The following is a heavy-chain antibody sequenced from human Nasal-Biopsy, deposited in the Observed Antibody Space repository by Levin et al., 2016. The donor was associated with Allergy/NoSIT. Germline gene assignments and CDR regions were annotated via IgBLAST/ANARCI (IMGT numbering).Heavy chain of an antibody. D-gene: IGHD3-10*01. CDR1: RYTLNTYY. V-gene: IGHV1-46*02. CDR3: ARVGYYNSGTFDS. CDR2: INPTTGDT. Sequence: ASVKVSCKAPRYTLNTYYVHWVRLAPGQGLEWIGLINPTTGDTDYAQNLQGRITMTRDKTATTVSMTLGSLRSDDRALYYCARVGYYNSGTFDSWGQGTLVTVSS. J-gene: IGHJ4*02.